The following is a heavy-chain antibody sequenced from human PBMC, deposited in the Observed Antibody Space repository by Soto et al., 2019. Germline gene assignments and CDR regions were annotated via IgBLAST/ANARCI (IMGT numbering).Heavy chain of an antibody. CDR2: IYSGGST. CDR1: GFTVSSNY. V-gene: IGHV3-53*04. Sequence: EVQLVESGGGLVQPGGSLRLSCAASGFTVSSNYMSWVRQAPGKGLEWVSVIYSGGSTYYADSVKGRFTISRHNSKNTLYLQMNSLRAEDTAVYYCARSGSPTYYDFWCGFFWMDVWGKGTTVTVCS. D-gene: IGHD3-3*01. J-gene: IGHJ6*04. CDR3: ARSGSPTYYDFWCGFFWMDV.